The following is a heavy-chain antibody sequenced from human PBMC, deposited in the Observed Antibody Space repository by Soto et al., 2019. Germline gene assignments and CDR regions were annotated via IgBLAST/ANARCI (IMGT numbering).Heavy chain of an antibody. J-gene: IGHJ4*02. CDR2: ITSDGTST. D-gene: IGHD3-10*01. Sequence: EVQLVESGGCLIQPGGSLRLSCSASGFTFSGSVMHWVRQTPGKGLEWDSRITSDGTSTTYADSVKGRFTMSRDNAKNTLYLQMNSLGVEDTALYYCRVWIGELSTDYWGQGTLVTVSS. CDR3: RVWIGELSTDY. CDR1: GFTFSGSV. V-gene: IGHV3-74*01.